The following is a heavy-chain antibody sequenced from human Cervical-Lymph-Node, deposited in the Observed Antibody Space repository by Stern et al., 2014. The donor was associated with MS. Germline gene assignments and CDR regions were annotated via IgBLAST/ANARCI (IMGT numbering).Heavy chain of an antibody. J-gene: IGHJ4*02. V-gene: IGHV3-74*02. CDR3: ARGVGDY. Sequence: EVQLVQSGGGLVQPGGALRVSCAASGFEFSSFWLHWVRQFPERGLFWVSQINRDGSDTSYADSVKGRFSISRDNIRNMLYLRMTSLRAEDTAVYYCARGVGDYWGQGARVTVSS. D-gene: IGHD3-16*01. CDR1: GFEFSSFW. CDR2: INRDGSDT.